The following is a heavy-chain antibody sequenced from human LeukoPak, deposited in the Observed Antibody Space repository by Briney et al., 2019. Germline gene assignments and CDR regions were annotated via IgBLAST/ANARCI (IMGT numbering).Heavy chain of an antibody. CDR1: GYTFTSYA. CDR2: INAGNGNT. V-gene: IGHV1-3*01. CDR3: ARADPDYGDYSPFDY. J-gene: IGHJ4*02. D-gene: IGHD4-17*01. Sequence: GASVKVSCKASGYTFTSYAMHWVRQAPGQRLEWMGWINAGNGNTKYSRKFQGRVTIARDASASTAYMELSSLRSEDTAVYYCARADPDYGDYSPFDYWGQGTLVTVSS.